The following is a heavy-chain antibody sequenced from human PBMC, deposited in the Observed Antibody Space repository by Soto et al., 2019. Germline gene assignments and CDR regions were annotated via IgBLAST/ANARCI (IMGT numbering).Heavy chain of an antibody. D-gene: IGHD6-19*01. V-gene: IGHV4-4*02. CDR3: ARSAGWYAVHS. J-gene: IGHJ4*02. CDR2: VFHTGTT. CDR1: GDSVSSPYY. Sequence: QVQLQESGPGLVKPSGTLSLTCAVSGDSVSSPYYWCWVRQPPGKGLEWIGEVFHTGTTSYNPSLRRRVTISMDKSINQFSLDLSSVTAADPGVYYCARSAGWYAVHSWGPGTLVIVSS.